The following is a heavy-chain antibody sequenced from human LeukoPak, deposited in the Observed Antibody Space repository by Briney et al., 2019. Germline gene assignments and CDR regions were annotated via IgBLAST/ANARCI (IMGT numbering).Heavy chain of an antibody. CDR3: ARGNPIAVAGTSGYYYGMDV. Sequence: SVKVSCKAPGGTFSSYAISWVRQAPGQGLEWMGGIIPIFGTANYAQKFQGRVTITADESTSTAYMELSSLRSEDTAVYYCARGNPIAVAGTSGYYYGMDVWGRGTTVTVSS. CDR2: IIPIFGTA. CDR1: GGTFSSYA. D-gene: IGHD6-19*01. V-gene: IGHV1-69*13. J-gene: IGHJ6*02.